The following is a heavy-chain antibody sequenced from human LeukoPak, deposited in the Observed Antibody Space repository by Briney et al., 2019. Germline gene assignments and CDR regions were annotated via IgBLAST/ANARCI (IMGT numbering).Heavy chain of an antibody. V-gene: IGHV4-59*01. Sequence: SETLSLTCTLSGRSISIYYGSWIRQPPEKGLEWIGYIFYSGSTNYNPSLKSRVTISVDTSKNQCSLKLSSLTSADTPVYSCARETVDDWSHYYYYLDLWGKGTTVTVSS. CDR2: IFYSGST. CDR1: GRSISIYY. J-gene: IGHJ6*03. D-gene: IGHD3-9*01. CDR3: ARETVDDWSHYYYYLDL.